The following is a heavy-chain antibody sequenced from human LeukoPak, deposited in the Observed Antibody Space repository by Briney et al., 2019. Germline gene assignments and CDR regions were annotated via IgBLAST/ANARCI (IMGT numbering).Heavy chain of an antibody. Sequence: GGSLRLSCAASGFTFSSYAMHWVRQAPGKGLEWVAVISYDGSNKYYADSVKGRFTISRDNSKNTLYLQMISLRAEDTAVYYCARGGLGAFDIWGQGTMVTVSS. CDR1: GFTFSSYA. CDR3: ARGGLGAFDI. CDR2: ISYDGSNK. V-gene: IGHV3-30-3*01. J-gene: IGHJ3*02.